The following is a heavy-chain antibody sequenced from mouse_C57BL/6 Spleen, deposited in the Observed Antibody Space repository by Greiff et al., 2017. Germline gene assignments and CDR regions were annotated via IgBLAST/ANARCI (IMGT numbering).Heavy chain of an antibody. CDR1: GYTFTDYE. D-gene: IGHD2-3*01. CDR2: IDPETGGT. J-gene: IGHJ2*01. CDR3: TRWLLPNFDY. V-gene: IGHV1-15*01. Sequence: QVQLQQSGAELVRPGASVTLSCKASGYTFTDYEMHWVKQTPVHGLEWIGAIDPETGGTAYNQKFKGKAILTADKSSSTAYMELRSLTSEDSAVYYCTRWLLPNFDYWGQGTTLTVSS.